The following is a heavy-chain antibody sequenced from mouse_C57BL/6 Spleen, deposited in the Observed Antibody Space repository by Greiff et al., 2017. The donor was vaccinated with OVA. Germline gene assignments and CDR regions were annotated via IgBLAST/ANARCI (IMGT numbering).Heavy chain of an antibody. J-gene: IGHJ3*01. CDR1: GFTFSSYG. D-gene: IGHD1-1*01. Sequence: SGGDFVKPGGSLKLSCAASGFTFSSYGMSWVRQTPDKRLEWVATISSGGSYTYYPDSVKGRFTISRDNAKNTLYLQMSSLKSEDTAMYYCARQGDYGSNWFAYWGQGTLVTVSA. V-gene: IGHV5-6*01. CDR2: ISSGGSYT. CDR3: ARQGDYGSNWFAY.